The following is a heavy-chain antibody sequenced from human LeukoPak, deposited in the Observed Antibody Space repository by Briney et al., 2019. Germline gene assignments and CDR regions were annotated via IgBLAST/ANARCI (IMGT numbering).Heavy chain of an antibody. CDR2: TYYRSKWYN. V-gene: IGHV6-1*01. CDR1: GDSVSSNSAV. Sequence: SQTLSLTCAISGDSVSSNSAVWGWIRQSPSRGLEWLGRTYYRSKWYNAYAVSLKSRITINPDTSKNQVSLQLNSVPPEDTAVYYCTRELPWGPADCWGQGTLVTVSS. D-gene: IGHD7-27*01. CDR3: TRELPWGPADC. J-gene: IGHJ4*02.